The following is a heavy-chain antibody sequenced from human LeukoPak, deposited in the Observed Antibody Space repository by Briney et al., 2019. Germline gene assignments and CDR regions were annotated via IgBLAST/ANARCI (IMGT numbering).Heavy chain of an antibody. CDR1: GFTFSSYC. D-gene: IGHD3-10*01. Sequence: TGGSLSLLRAASGFTFSSYCVHWVRQAPGKGLVWVSHINSDGSSTKYADSVKGRFTISRDNAKNTLYLQMSSLRAEDTAVYYCARKVGGNYYAFDIRGQGTMVTVSS. CDR2: INSDGSST. V-gene: IGHV3-74*03. CDR3: ARKVGGNYYAFDI. J-gene: IGHJ3*02.